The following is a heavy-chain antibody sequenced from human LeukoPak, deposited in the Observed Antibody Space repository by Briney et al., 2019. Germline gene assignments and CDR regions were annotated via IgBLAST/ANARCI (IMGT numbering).Heavy chain of an antibody. CDR3: AREDLGYYGSGSSNWFDP. J-gene: IGHJ5*02. CDR1: GYTFTGYY. Sequence: GASVKVSCKASGYTFTGYYMHWVRQAPGQGLEWMGWINPNSGGTNYAQKFQGRVTMTRDTSISTAYMELSRLRSDDTAVYYCAREDLGYYGSGSSNWFDPWGQGTLVTVSS. CDR2: INPNSGGT. V-gene: IGHV1-2*02. D-gene: IGHD3-10*01.